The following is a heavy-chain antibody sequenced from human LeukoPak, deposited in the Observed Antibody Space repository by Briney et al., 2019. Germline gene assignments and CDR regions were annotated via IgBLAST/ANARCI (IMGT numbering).Heavy chain of an antibody. CDR2: IYYSGST. D-gene: IGHD3-10*01. CDR1: GGSISSSSYY. Sequence: PSETLSLTCTVSGGSISSSSYYWGWIRQPPGKGLEWIGSIYYSGSTYYNPSLKSRVTISVDTSKNQFSLKLSSVTAADTAVYYCARPGSGSYLVYWGQGTLVTVSS. V-gene: IGHV4-39*01. CDR3: ARPGSGSYLVY. J-gene: IGHJ4*02.